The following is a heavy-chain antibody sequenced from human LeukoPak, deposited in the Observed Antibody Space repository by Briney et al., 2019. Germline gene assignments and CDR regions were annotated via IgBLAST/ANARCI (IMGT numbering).Heavy chain of an antibody. Sequence: SETLTLTCTVSGGSISSSSYYWGWVRQPPGTGREWVGSIYYSGSTYYNPSLKSRVTISVDTSKNQFSLKLSSVTAADTAVYYCASLEAMAEDAFDIWGQGTMVTVSS. J-gene: IGHJ3*02. D-gene: IGHD5-24*01. V-gene: IGHV4-39*01. CDR1: GGSISSSSYY. CDR2: IYYSGST. CDR3: ASLEAMAEDAFDI.